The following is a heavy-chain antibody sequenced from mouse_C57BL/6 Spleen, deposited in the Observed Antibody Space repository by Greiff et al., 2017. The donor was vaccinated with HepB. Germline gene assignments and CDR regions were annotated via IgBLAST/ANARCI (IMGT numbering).Heavy chain of an antibody. Sequence: QVQLQQPGAELVKPGASVKMSCKASGYTFTSYWITWVKQRPGQGLEWIGDIYPGSGSTNYNEKFKSKATLIVDTSSSTAYMQLSSLTSEDSAVYYCALYYGSSLYAMDYWGQGTSVTVSS. CDR3: ALYYGSSLYAMDY. CDR1: GYTFTSYW. CDR2: IYPGSGST. D-gene: IGHD1-1*01. J-gene: IGHJ4*01. V-gene: IGHV1-55*01.